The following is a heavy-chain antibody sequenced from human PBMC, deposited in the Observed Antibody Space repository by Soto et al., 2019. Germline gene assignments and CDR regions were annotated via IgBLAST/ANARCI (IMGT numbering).Heavy chain of an antibody. CDR2: INHSGST. CDR1: GGSSSGYY. CDR3: ASLYDFWSVYRYYMDV. J-gene: IGHJ6*03. Sequence: SETLSLTCAVYGGSSSGYYWSWIRQPPGKGLEWIGEINHSGSTDYNPSLKSRVTISVDTSKNQFSLRLSSVTAADTAVYYCASLYDFWSVYRYYMDVWGKGTTVTVSS. D-gene: IGHD3-3*01. V-gene: IGHV4-34*01.